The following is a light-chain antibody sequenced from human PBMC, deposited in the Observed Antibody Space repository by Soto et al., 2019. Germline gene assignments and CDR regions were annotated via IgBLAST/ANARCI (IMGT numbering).Light chain of an antibody. J-gene: IGKJ1*01. V-gene: IGKV4-1*01. CDR3: QQYYSTPPT. CDR2: WAS. Sequence: EIVMTQSPASLAVSLWESSTINCKSSQSVLYSSNNKNYLAWYQQKPGQPPKLLIYWASTRESGVPDRFSGSGSGTDFTLTISSLQAEDVAVYYCQQYYSTPPTFGQGTKVDI. CDR1: QSVLYSSNNKNY.